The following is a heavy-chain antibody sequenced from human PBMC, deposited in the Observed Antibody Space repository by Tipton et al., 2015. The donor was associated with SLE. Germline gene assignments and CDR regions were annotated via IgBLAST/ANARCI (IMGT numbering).Heavy chain of an antibody. D-gene: IGHD3-3*01. CDR3: ARGGYDFWSGPGNY. J-gene: IGHJ4*02. Sequence: TLSLTCTVSGGSISSGSSYWSWIRQPAGEGLEWIGRIYKSGGTNFNPSLKSRVSMSLDTSKNQFSLKLRSVTAADTAVYYCARGGYDFWSGPGNYWGQGTLVTVSS. CDR1: GGSISSGSSY. V-gene: IGHV4-61*02. CDR2: IYKSGGT.